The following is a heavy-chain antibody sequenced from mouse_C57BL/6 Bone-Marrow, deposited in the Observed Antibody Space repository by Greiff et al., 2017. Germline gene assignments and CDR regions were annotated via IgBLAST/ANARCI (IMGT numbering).Heavy chain of an antibody. J-gene: IGHJ3*01. CDR3: ARGAHPWFAY. D-gene: IGHD1-3*01. V-gene: IGHV1-18*01. CDR2: INPNNGGT. Sequence: EVKLMESGPELVKPGASVKIPCKASGYTFTDYNMDWVKQSHGKSLEWIGDINPNNGGTIYNQKFKGKATLTVDKSSSTAYMELRSLTSEDTAVYYCARGAHPWFAYWGQGTLVTVSA. CDR1: GYTFTDYN.